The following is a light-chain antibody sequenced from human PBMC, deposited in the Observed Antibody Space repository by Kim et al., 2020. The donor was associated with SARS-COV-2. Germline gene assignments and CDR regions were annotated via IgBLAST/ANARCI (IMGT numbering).Light chain of an antibody. V-gene: IGKV3-15*01. CDR2: GAS. J-gene: IGKJ4*01. CDR1: QSVSSN. Sequence: EIVITQSPATLSVSPRERATLSCRASQSVSSNLAWYQQKPGQAPRLLIYGASTRATVIPARFSGSGSGTEFTLTISSLQSEDFAVYFCQQYNDWPPLTFGGGTKVDIK. CDR3: QQYNDWPPLT.